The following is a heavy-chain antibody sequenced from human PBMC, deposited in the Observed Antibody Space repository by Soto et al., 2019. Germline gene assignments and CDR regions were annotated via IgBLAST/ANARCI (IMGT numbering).Heavy chain of an antibody. CDR3: ARERYGAGSYYNPGGYYCGMDV. CDR2: ISAYNGNT. Sequence: QVQLVQSGAEVKKPGASVKVSCKASGYTFTSYGISWVRQAPGQGLEWMGWISAYNGNTNYAQKLQGRVTMTTDTSTSTAYMERRSLRSDDTAVYYWARERYGAGSYYNPGGYYCGMDVWGQGTPVTVSS. J-gene: IGHJ6*02. V-gene: IGHV1-18*01. D-gene: IGHD3-10*01. CDR1: GYTFTSYG.